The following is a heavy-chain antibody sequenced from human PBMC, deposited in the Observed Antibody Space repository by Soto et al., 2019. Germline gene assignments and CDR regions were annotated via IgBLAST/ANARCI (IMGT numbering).Heavy chain of an antibody. CDR2: INHSGST. Sequence: QVQLQQWGAGLLKPSETLSLTCAVYGGSFSGYYWSWIRQPPGKGLEWIGEINHSGSTNYNPSLKSRVTISVDTSKNQFSLKLSSVTAADTAVYYCARSVVVVPAAMISYYYGMDVWGQGTTATVSS. CDR3: ARSVVVVPAAMISYYYGMDV. V-gene: IGHV4-34*01. D-gene: IGHD2-2*01. CDR1: GGSFSGYY. J-gene: IGHJ6*02.